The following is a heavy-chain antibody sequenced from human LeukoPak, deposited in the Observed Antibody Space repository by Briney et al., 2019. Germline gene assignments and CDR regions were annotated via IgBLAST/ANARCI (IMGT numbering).Heavy chain of an antibody. CDR2: INHSGST. CDR1: GGSFSGYY. J-gene: IGHJ4*02. D-gene: IGHD2-2*01. Sequence: SETLSLTCAVYGGSFSGYYWSWIRQPPGKGREWNGEINHSGSTNYNPSLKSRVTISVDTSKNQFSLKLSSVTDAETAVYYCARGYCSSTSCYFSGWGQGTLVTVSS. V-gene: IGHV4-34*01. CDR3: ARGYCSSTSCYFSG.